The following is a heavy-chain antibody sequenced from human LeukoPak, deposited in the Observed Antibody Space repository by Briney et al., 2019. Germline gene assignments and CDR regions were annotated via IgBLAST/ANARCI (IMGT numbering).Heavy chain of an antibody. Sequence: TSETLSLTCTVSGYSISSGYYWGWIRQPPGKGLEWIGSIYHSGSTYYNPSLKSRVTISVDTSKNQFSLKLSSVTAADTAVYYCAREMPYYYDSSGYYYRGGYYWGQGTLVTVSS. CDR1: GYSISSGYY. CDR3: AREMPYYYDSSGYYYRGGYY. CDR2: IYHSGST. J-gene: IGHJ4*02. D-gene: IGHD3-22*01. V-gene: IGHV4-38-2*02.